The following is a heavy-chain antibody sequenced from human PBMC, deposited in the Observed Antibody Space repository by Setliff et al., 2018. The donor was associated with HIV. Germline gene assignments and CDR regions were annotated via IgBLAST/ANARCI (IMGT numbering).Heavy chain of an antibody. CDR1: DYSITSGYY. V-gene: IGHV4-38-2*01. CDR3: ATQGLTVPIPGGYFQH. CDR2: IYRSGST. Sequence: SETLSLTCGISDYSITSGYYWGWIRQPPGKGLEWIGSIYRSGSTYDNPSLKSRVTISFDTSKNQSSLILTSVTAADTAVYYCATQGLTVPIPGGYFQHWGPGILVTVSS. J-gene: IGHJ1*01. D-gene: IGHD2-21*02.